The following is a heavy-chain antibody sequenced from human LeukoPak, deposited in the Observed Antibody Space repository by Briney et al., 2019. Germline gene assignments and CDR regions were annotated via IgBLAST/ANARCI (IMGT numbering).Heavy chain of an antibody. D-gene: IGHD3-10*02. CDR3: AELGITMIGGV. V-gene: IGHV3-48*03. J-gene: IGHJ6*04. CDR2: ISSSGSTI. Sequence: PGGSLRLSCAASGFTISSYEMNWVRQAPGKGLEWVSNISSSGSTIYYADSVKGRFTISRDNAKNSLYLQMNSLRAEDTAVYYCAELGITMIGGVWGKGTTVTISS. CDR1: GFTISSYE.